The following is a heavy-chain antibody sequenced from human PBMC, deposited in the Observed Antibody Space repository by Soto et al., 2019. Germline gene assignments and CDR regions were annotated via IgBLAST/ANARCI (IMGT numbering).Heavy chain of an antibody. CDR3: AKVQSSGYYERGAFDI. CDR1: GFTFSSYA. J-gene: IGHJ3*02. D-gene: IGHD3-22*01. Sequence: EVQLLESGGGLVQPGGSLRLSCAASGFTFSSYAMSWVRQAPGKGLEWVSAISGSGGSTYYADSVKGRFTISRDNSKNALHLQMNSLRAEAAAVYYCAKVQSSGYYERGAFDIWGQGTMVTVSS. V-gene: IGHV3-23*01. CDR2: ISGSGGST.